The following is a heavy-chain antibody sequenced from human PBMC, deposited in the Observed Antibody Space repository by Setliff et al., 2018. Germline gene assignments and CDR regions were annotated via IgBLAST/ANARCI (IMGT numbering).Heavy chain of an antibody. V-gene: IGHV3-48*03. J-gene: IGHJ4*02. CDR2: INSGGTKI. Sequence: PGGSLRLSCAASGFFFRSYEMNWVRQTPGKGLEWVSYINSGGTKIYYADSVEGRFTISRDNGKNSLFLQMNSVRAEDTAVYYCASPQAVGNYLGHWGQGTLVTVSS. D-gene: IGHD6-19*01. CDR3: ASPQAVGNYLGH. CDR1: GFFFRSYE.